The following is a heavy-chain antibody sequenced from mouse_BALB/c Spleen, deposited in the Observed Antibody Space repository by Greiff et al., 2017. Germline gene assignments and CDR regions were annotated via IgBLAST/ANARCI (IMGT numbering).Heavy chain of an antibody. CDR3: ARYYDGYSFAY. V-gene: IGHV1-80*01. CDR1: GYAFSSYW. Sequence: QVQLQQSGAELVRPGSSVKISCKASGYAFSSYWMNWVKQRPGQGLEWIGQIYPGDGDTNYNGKFKGKATLTADKSSSTAYMQLSSLTSEDSAVYFCARYYDGYSFAYWGQGTLVTVSA. D-gene: IGHD2-3*01. J-gene: IGHJ3*01. CDR2: IYPGDGDT.